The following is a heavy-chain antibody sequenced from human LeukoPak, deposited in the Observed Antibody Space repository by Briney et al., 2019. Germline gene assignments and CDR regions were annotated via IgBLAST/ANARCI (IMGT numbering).Heavy chain of an antibody. Sequence: PGGSLRLSCAASGFTFGSYAMDWVRQAPGKGLEWVSAISGSGGSAYYADSLKGRITISKDNSKYTLYLQMNSLRAEDTAVYYCAKDLHDYGGYVVCFDSWGQGTLVTVSS. CDR2: ISGSGGSA. CDR3: AKDLHDYGGYVVCFDS. CDR1: GFTFGSYA. D-gene: IGHD4-17*01. J-gene: IGHJ5*01. V-gene: IGHV3-23*01.